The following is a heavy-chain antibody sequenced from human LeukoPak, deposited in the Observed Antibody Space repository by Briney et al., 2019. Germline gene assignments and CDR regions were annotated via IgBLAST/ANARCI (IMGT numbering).Heavy chain of an antibody. D-gene: IGHD3-22*01. CDR3: ARSLLGYDGSAYYGSGMDV. CDR2: IYYSGST. V-gene: IGHV4-30-4*01. J-gene: IGHJ6*02. CDR1: GGSISSGDYY. Sequence: SQTLSLTCTVSGGSISSGDYYWSWIRQPPGKGLEWIGYIYYSGSTYYNPSLKSRVTISVDTSKNQFSLKLSSVTAADTAVYYCARSLLGYDGSAYYGSGMDVWGQGTTVTVSS.